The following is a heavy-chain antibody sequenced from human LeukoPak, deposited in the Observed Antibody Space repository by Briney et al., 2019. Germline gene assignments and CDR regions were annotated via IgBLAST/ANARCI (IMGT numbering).Heavy chain of an antibody. CDR2: ISGSGGST. J-gene: IGHJ4*02. D-gene: IGHD2-15*01. CDR1: GFTFSSYA. Sequence: GGSLRLSCAASGFTFSSYAMSWVRQAPGKGLEWVSAISGSGGSTYYADSVKGRFTISRDNSKNTLYLQMNSLRAEDPALYYCATSARTYLGSSLDYWGQGTLVTVSS. CDR3: ATSARTYLGSSLDY. V-gene: IGHV3-23*01.